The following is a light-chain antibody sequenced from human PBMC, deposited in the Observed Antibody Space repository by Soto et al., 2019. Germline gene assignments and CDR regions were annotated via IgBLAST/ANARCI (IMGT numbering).Light chain of an antibody. V-gene: IGKV3-20*01. CDR2: GAS. Sequence: EIVLTQSPGTLSLSPGERATLSCRASQSVSSSYLAWYQQKPGQAPRLLIYGASSRATGIPDRSSGSGSGTDFTLTISRLEPEDFAVYYCQQYGSSLSITFGQGTRLEIK. CDR1: QSVSSSY. CDR3: QQYGSSLSIT. J-gene: IGKJ5*01.